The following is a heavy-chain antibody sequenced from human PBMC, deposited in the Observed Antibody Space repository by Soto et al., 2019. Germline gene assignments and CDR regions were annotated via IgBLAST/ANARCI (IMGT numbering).Heavy chain of an antibody. CDR2: ISYDGSNK. Sequence: GSLRLSCAASVFTFSSYAMHWFRQAQGKGLEWVAVISYDGSNKYYADSVKGRFTISRDNSKNTLYLQMNSLRAEDTAVYYCARPLWRDDYNWGYFDLWGRGTLVTVSS. D-gene: IGHD4-4*01. J-gene: IGHJ2*01. CDR3: ARPLWRDDYNWGYFDL. V-gene: IGHV3-30-3*01. CDR1: VFTFSSYA.